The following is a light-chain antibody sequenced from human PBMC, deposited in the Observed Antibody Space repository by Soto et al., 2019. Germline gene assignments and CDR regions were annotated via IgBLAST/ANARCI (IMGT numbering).Light chain of an antibody. CDR2: GAS. CDR1: QGVSSN. CDR3: QQYNNWIP. V-gene: IGKV3-15*01. Sequence: EIVMTQSPATLSVSPGERATLSCRASQGVSSNLAWYQQKPGQAPRLLIYGASTRATGIPARFSGSWSGTEFTPTFSSLQSEDFAVYYCQQYNNWIPFGQGTRLEI. J-gene: IGKJ5*01.